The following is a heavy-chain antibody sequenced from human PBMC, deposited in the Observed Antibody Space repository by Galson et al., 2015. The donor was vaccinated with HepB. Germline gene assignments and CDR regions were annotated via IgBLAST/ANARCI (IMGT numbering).Heavy chain of an antibody. Sequence: SLRLSCAASGFTFSSYSMNWVRQAPGKGLEWVSSISSSSSYIYYADSVKGRFTISRDNAKNSLYLQMNSLRAEDTAVYYCARDSDMATMFDYWGQGTLVTVSS. CDR2: ISSSSSYI. D-gene: IGHD5-24*01. CDR3: ARDSDMATMFDY. CDR1: GFTFSSYS. V-gene: IGHV3-21*01. J-gene: IGHJ4*02.